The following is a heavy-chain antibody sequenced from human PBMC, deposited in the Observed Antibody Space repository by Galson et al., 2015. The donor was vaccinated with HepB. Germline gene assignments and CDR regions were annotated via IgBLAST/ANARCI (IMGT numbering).Heavy chain of an antibody. CDR3: ATSTDLPSAFDI. CDR2: VIPILDVL. J-gene: IGHJ3*02. Sequence: SVKVSCKASGGTFSSHATFWVRQAPGQGLEWMGSVIPILDVLNYAQKFQDRVTINVDKSTRTVQMHLIRLASEDTAIYYCATSTDLPSAFDIWGQGTMVTVSS. D-gene: IGHD1-1*01. V-gene: IGHV1-69*04. CDR1: GGTFSSHA.